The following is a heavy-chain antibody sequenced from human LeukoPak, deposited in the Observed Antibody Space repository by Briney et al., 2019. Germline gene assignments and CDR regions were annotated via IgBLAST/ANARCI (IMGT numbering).Heavy chain of an antibody. J-gene: IGHJ5*02. D-gene: IGHD3-3*01. CDR3: ARVAITILGLFDP. V-gene: IGHV4-34*01. Sequence: SETLSLTCAVYGGSFSGYYWSWIRQPPGKGLEWIGEINHSGSTNYNPSLKSRVTISVDTSKNQFSLKLSSVTAADTAVYYCARVAITILGLFDPWGQGTLVTVSS. CDR2: INHSGST. CDR1: GGSFSGYY.